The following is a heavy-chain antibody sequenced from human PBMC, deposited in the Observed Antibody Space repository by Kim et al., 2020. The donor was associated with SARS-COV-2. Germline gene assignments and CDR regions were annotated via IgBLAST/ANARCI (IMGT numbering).Heavy chain of an antibody. Sequence: GGSLRLSCAASGFTFSSYAMSWVRQAPGKGLEWVSAISGSGGSTYYADSVKGRFTISRDNSKNTLYLQMNSLRAEDTAVYYCAKVVEYQLLPTWDYWGQGTLVTVSS. V-gene: IGHV3-23*01. D-gene: IGHD2-2*01. J-gene: IGHJ4*02. CDR1: GFTFSSYA. CDR3: AKVVEYQLLPTWDY. CDR2: ISGSGGST.